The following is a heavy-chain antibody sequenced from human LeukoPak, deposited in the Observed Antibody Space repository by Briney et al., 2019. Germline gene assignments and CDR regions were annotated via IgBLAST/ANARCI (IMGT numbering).Heavy chain of an antibody. CDR3: ARDRRENYDFWSGYSDAFDI. Sequence: SETLSLTCTVSGGSISSGDYYWSWIRQPPGKGLEWIGYIYYSGSTNYNPSLKSRVTISVDTSKNQFSLKLSSVTAADTAVYYCARDRRENYDFWSGYSDAFDIWGQGTIVTVSS. V-gene: IGHV4-30-4*01. D-gene: IGHD3-3*01. CDR2: IYYSGST. J-gene: IGHJ3*02. CDR1: GGSISSGDYY.